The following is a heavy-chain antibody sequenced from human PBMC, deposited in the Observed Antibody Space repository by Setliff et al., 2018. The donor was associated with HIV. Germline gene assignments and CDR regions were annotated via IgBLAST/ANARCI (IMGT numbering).Heavy chain of an antibody. CDR3: ARRPYDSSGGYYYYYMDV. CDR1: GGSISSYY. J-gene: IGHJ6*03. D-gene: IGHD3-22*01. CDR2: VYYSGGT. V-gene: IGHV4-59*08. Sequence: SETLSLTCSVSGGSISSYYWSWIRQPPGKGLEWIGCVYYSGGTNYNPSLKSRVTISVDTSKNQFSLKLSSVTAADTAVYYCARRPYDSSGGYYYYYMDVWGKGTTVTVSS.